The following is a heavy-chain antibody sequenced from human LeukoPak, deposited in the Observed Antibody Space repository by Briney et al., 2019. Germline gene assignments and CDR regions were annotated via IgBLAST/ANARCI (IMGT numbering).Heavy chain of an antibody. CDR3: ARHQRAVAGFDY. D-gene: IGHD6-19*01. CDR2: IYYSGST. CDR1: GDSISSSSYY. Sequence: SETLSLTCTVSGDSISSSSYYWGWIRQPPGKGLEWIGSIYYSGSTYYNPSLKSRVTISVDTSKNQFSLKLSSVTAADTAVYYCARHQRAVAGFDYWGQGTLVTVSS. J-gene: IGHJ4*02. V-gene: IGHV4-39*01.